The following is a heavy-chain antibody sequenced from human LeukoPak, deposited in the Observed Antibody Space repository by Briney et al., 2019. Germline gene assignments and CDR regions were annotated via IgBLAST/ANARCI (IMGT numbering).Heavy chain of an antibody. Sequence: PGGSLRLSCAASGFTFSDYYMSWIRQAPGKGLEWVSYISSSGSTIYYADSVKGRFTISRDNAKNSLYLQMSSLRSEDTAVYYCARASPRRLTNYFDYWGQGTLVTVSS. CDR3: ARASPRRLTNYFDY. CDR2: ISSSGSTI. J-gene: IGHJ4*02. V-gene: IGHV3-11*01. CDR1: GFTFSDYY. D-gene: IGHD1-1*01.